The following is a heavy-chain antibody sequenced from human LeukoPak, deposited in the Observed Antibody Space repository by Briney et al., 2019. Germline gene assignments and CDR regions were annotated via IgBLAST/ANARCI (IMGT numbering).Heavy chain of an antibody. CDR1: GFTFSSYE. V-gene: IGHV3-48*03. CDR2: ISSSGSTT. D-gene: IGHD6-19*01. J-gene: IGHJ4*02. Sequence: GGSLRLSCAASGFTFSSYEMTWVRQAPGKGLEWVSYISSSGSTTYYADSVKGRFTFSRDNAKNSLYLQMNSLRAEDTAFYYCARGQWLIRGVYFDYWGQGTLVTVSS. CDR3: ARGQWLIRGVYFDY.